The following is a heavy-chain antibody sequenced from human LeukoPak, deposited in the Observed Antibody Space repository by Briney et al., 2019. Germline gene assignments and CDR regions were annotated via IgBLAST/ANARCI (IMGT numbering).Heavy chain of an antibody. J-gene: IGHJ5*02. D-gene: IGHD3-3*01. CDR2: IYYSGST. V-gene: IGHV4-59*01. CDR3: ARGLDWYNWFDP. CDR1: GGSISSYY. Sequence: SETLSLTCTVSGGSISSYYWSWIRQPPGKGLEWIGYIYYSGSTNYNPSLKSRVTISVDTSKNRFSLKLSSVTAADTAVYYCARGLDWYNWFDPWGQGTLVTVSS.